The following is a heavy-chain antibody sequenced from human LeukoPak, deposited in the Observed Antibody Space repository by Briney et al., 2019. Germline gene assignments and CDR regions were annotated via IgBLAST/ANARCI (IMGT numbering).Heavy chain of an antibody. CDR3: ARGIPIAAAPSGLPGFDY. CDR1: GYTFTSYG. CDR2: ISAYNGNT. D-gene: IGHD6-13*01. Sequence: ASVKVSCKASGYTFTSYGISWVRQAPGQGLEWMGWISAYNGNTNYAQKLQGRVTMTTDTSTSTAYMELRSLRSDDTAVYYCARGIPIAAAPSGLPGFDYWGQGALVTVSS. J-gene: IGHJ4*02. V-gene: IGHV1-18*01.